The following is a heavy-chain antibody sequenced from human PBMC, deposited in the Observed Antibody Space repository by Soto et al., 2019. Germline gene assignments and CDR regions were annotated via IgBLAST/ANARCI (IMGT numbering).Heavy chain of an antibody. CDR1: GGSISSADYY. J-gene: IGHJ3*02. CDR3: ARAANGWGNAFDI. V-gene: IGHV4-30-4*01. D-gene: IGHD2-8*01. CDR2: IYYSGST. Sequence: RSLTCIVSGGSISSADYYWSWVRQPPGKGLEWIGYIYYSGSTYYNPSLKSRLTISVDTSKNQFSLKLSSVTAADTAVYYCARAANGWGNAFDIWGQGTMVTVSS.